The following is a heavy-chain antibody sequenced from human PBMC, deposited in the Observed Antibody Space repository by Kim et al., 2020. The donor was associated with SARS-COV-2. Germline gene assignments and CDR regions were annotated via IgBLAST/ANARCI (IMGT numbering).Heavy chain of an antibody. D-gene: IGHD6-19*01. CDR3: AKGRTGDTSGLHPGSY. J-gene: IGHJ4*02. Sequence: SVKGRFTSSRDNSKNTLYLQMNRLRAEDTALYYCAKGRTGDTSGLHPGSYWGQGTLVTVSS. V-gene: IGHV3-23*01.